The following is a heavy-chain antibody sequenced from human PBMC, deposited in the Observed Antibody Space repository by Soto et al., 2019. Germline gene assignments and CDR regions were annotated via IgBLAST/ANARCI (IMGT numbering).Heavy chain of an antibody. CDR1: GYTFTSYA. V-gene: IGHV1-3*01. CDR2: INDGNGNT. D-gene: IGHD6-19*01. Sequence: AASVKVSCKASGYTFTSYAMHWVRQAPGQRLEWMGWINDGNGNTKYSQKFQGRVTITRDTSASTAYMELSSLRSEDSAVYYCARAVAVPADFDYWGQGTLVTVSS. J-gene: IGHJ4*02. CDR3: ARAVAVPADFDY.